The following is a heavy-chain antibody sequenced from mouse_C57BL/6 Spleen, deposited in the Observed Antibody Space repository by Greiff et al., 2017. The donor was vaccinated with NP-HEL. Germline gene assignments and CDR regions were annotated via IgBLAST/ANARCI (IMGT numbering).Heavy chain of an antibody. CDR2: IHPNSGST. CDR3: AQLTGTGAMDY. CDR1: GYTFTSYW. J-gene: IGHJ4*01. V-gene: IGHV1-64*01. Sequence: QVQLQQPGAELVKPGASVKLSCKASGYTFTSYWMHWVKQRPGQGLEWIGMIHPNSGSTNYNEKFKSKATLTVDKSSSTAYRQLSSLTSEDSAVYYCAQLTGTGAMDYWGQGTSVTVSS. D-gene: IGHD4-1*01.